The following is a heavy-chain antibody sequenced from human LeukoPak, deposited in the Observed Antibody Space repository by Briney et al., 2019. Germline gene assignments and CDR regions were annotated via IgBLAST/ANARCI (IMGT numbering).Heavy chain of an antibody. D-gene: IGHD6-19*01. V-gene: IGHV4-59*01. CDR3: AREGKLTGYFGGLGFNY. Sequence: ASETLSLTCTVSGGSISSYYWSWIRQPPGKGLEWIANIDYSGNTMYNPALKSRVTMSVDTSKNQFSLNLTSVTAADTAVYYCAREGKLTGYFGGLGFNYWGQGILVTVSS. CDR1: GGSISSYY. J-gene: IGHJ4*02. CDR2: IDYSGNT.